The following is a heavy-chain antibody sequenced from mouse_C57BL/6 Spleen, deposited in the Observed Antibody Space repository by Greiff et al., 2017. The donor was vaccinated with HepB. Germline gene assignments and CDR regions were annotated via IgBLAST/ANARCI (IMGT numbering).Heavy chain of an antibody. V-gene: IGHV5-9-1*02. J-gene: IGHJ1*03. CDR1: GFTFSSYA. CDR3: TITTVGYFDV. CDR2: ISSGGDYI. D-gene: IGHD1-1*01. Sequence: EVQGVESGEGLVKPGGSLKLSCAASGFTFSSYAMSWVRQTPEKRLEWVAYISSGGDYIYYADTVKGRITISRDNARNTLYLQMSSLKSEDTAMYYCTITTVGYFDVWGTGTTVTVSS.